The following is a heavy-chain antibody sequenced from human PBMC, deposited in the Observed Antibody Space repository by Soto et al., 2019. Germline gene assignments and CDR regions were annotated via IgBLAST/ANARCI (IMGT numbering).Heavy chain of an antibody. CDR2: IIPIFGTA. Sequence: QVQLVQSGAEVKKPGSSVKVSCKASGGTFSSYAISWVRQAPGQGLEWMGGIIPIFGTANYAQKFQGRVTITADESTSTACMELSSLRSEYTAVYYCARVVQIVVVPAAMRSWFDPWGQGTLVTVSS. CDR1: GGTFSSYA. CDR3: ARVVQIVVVPAAMRSWFDP. J-gene: IGHJ5*02. V-gene: IGHV1-69*01. D-gene: IGHD2-2*01.